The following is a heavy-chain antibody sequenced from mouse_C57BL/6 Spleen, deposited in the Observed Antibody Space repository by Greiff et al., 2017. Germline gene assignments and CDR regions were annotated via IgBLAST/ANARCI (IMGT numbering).Heavy chain of an antibody. CDR1: GYTFTSYG. CDR3: ARSTTTVVFDY. V-gene: IGHV1-81*01. Sequence: VKLMESGAELARPGASVKLSCKASGYTFTSYGISWVKQRTGQGLEWIGEIYPRSGNTYYNEKFKGKATLTADKSSSTAYMELRSLTSEDSAVYFCARSTTTVVFDYWGQGTTLTVSS. D-gene: IGHD1-1*01. CDR2: IYPRSGNT. J-gene: IGHJ2*01.